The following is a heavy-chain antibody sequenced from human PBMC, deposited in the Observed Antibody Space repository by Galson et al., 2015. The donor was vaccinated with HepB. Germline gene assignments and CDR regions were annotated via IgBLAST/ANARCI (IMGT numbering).Heavy chain of an antibody. J-gene: IGHJ5*02. D-gene: IGHD2-2*02. Sequence: SVKVSCKASGYTFTSYAMHWVRQAPGQRLEWMGWINAGNGNTKYSQKFQGRVTITRDTSASTAYMELSSLRSEDTAVYYCARGGQRYCSSTSCYRDKISAGDWFDPWGQGTLVTVSS. CDR1: GYTFTSYA. V-gene: IGHV1-3*01. CDR2: INAGNGNT. CDR3: ARGGQRYCSSTSCYRDKISAGDWFDP.